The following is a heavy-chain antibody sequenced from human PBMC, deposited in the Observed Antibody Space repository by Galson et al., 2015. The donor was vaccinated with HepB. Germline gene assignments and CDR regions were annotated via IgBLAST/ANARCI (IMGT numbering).Heavy chain of an antibody. CDR1: GFTFSSYG. J-gene: IGHJ6*03. Sequence: SLRLSCAASGFTFSSYGMHWVRQAPGKGLEWVAVISYDGSNKYYADSVKGRFTISKDNSKNTLYLQMNSLRAEDTAVYYCAKASRGSSGWTYYYYYMDVWGKGTTVTVSS. CDR3: AKASRGSSGWTYYYYYMDV. V-gene: IGHV3-30*18. CDR2: ISYDGSNK. D-gene: IGHD6-19*01.